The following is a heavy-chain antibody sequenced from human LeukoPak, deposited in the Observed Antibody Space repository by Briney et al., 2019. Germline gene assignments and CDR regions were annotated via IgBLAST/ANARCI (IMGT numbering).Heavy chain of an antibody. D-gene: IGHD3-16*01. V-gene: IGHV1-69*04. CDR3: ARDYTRSPPGGP. CDR2: IIPILGIA. CDR1: GYTFTGYY. J-gene: IGHJ5*02. Sequence: SVKVSCKASGYTFTGYYMHWVRQAPGQGLEWMERIIPILGIANYAQKFQGRVTITADKSTSTAYMQPSSLTSEDTAVYYCARDYTRSPPGGPWGQGTLVTVSS.